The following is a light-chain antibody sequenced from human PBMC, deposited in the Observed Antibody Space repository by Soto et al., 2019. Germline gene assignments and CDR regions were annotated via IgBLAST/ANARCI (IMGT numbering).Light chain of an antibody. Sequence: SYELTQPPSVSVAPGKTARLTCGGNNIGSKSVHWYQQKPGQAPVLVIYYDSDRPSGIPERFSGSNSGNTATLTISRVEAGDEADDYCQVWDSSSDHGVFGGGTKLTVL. CDR1: NIGSKS. CDR3: QVWDSSSDHGV. J-gene: IGLJ2*01. V-gene: IGLV3-21*04. CDR2: YDS.